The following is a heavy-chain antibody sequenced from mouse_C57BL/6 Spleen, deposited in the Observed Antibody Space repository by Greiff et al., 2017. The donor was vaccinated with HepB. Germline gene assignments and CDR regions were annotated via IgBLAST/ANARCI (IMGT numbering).Heavy chain of an antibody. D-gene: IGHD1-1*01. J-gene: IGHJ4*01. CDR3: ARFITTVVEDAMDY. V-gene: IGHV1-39*01. Sequence: VQLQQSGPELVKPGASVKISCKASGYSFTDYNMNWVKQSTGKSREWIGVINPNYGTTSYNQKFKGKATLTVDQSSSTAYMQLNSLTSEDSAVYYCARFITTVVEDAMDYWGQGTSVTVSS. CDR2: INPNYGTT. CDR1: GYSFTDYN.